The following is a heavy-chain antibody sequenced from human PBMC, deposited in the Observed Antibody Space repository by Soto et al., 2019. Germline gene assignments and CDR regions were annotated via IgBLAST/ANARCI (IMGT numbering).Heavy chain of an antibody. V-gene: IGHV4-31*03. D-gene: IGHD4-17*01. J-gene: IGHJ4*02. CDR3: ARDDYGDRGFDC. CDR1: GGSISSGGYY. Sequence: QVQLQESGPRLVKPSQTLSLTCTVSGGSISSGGYYWSWIRQHPGKGLEWIGYIFHSGSTYYNPSLKSRVSISVDTSKNQFSLKLSSVTAVDTAVYYCARDDYGDRGFDCWGQGTLVTVSS. CDR2: IFHSGST.